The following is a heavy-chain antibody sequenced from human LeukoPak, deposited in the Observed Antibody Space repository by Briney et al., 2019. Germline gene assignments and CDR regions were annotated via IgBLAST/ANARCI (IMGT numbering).Heavy chain of an antibody. V-gene: IGHV3-7*01. Sequence: GGSLRLSCAASGFTFSSYWMSWVRQAPGKGLEWVANIKQDGSEKYYVDSVKGRFTISRDNAKNSLYLQMNSLRAEDTAVYYCARIWMWFGEFDHFDCWGQGTLVTVSS. CDR1: GFTFSSYW. D-gene: IGHD3-10*01. J-gene: IGHJ4*02. CDR3: ARIWMWFGEFDHFDC. CDR2: IKQDGSEK.